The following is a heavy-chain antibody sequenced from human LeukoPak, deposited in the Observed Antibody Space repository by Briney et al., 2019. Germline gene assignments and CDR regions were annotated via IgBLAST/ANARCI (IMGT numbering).Heavy chain of an antibody. V-gene: IGHV5-51*01. CDR1: GYSFTTYW. Sequence: GESLKISCKGSGYSFTTYWIAWVRQMPGKGLEWMGIIYPGDSDTRYSPSFQGQVTISADKSISTAYLQWGSLRASDTAMYYCARHFSGSYPGAFDIWGQGTMVTVSP. D-gene: IGHD1-26*01. CDR2: IYPGDSDT. J-gene: IGHJ3*02. CDR3: ARHFSGSYPGAFDI.